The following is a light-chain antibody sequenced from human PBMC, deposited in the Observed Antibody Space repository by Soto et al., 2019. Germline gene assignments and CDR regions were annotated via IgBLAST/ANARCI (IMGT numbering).Light chain of an antibody. Sequence: QSVLTQPRSVSGSLGQSVTISCTGSNSDIGAYNSVSWYQQYPGKAPKPIIYDVNERPSGVPDRFSGSKSGHTASLTISGLQPEDEADYYCFSRAGSLYVFGNGTKVTV. V-gene: IGLV2-11*01. J-gene: IGLJ1*01. CDR2: DVN. CDR1: NSDIGAYNS. CDR3: FSRAGSLYV.